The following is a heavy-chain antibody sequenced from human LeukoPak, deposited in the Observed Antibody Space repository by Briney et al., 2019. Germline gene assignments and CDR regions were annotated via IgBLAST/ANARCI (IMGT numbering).Heavy chain of an antibody. CDR3: ARDYSVGGPGD. CDR1: GFTFSSSW. CDR2: INHNGNVN. J-gene: IGHJ4*02. V-gene: IGHV3-7*01. Sequence: PGGSLRLSCAVSGFTFSSSWMHWVRQAPGKGLEWVASINHNGNVNYYVDSVKGRFTISRDNAKNSLYLQMNSLRAEDTAVYFCARDYSVGGPGDWGQGTLVTVSS. D-gene: IGHD4-11*01.